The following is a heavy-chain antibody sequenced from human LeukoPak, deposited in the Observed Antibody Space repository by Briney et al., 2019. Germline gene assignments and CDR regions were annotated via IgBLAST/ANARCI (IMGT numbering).Heavy chain of an antibody. V-gene: IGHV3-30*17. J-gene: IGHJ6*03. CDR2: ISDGGCNR. Sequence: PGGSLRLSCAASGFTFSTYDMHWVRQAPGKGPEWVAVISDGGCNRYFADSVKGQFTISRDNSRNTLYLQMNSLTAENSAVYYCARTSYYRALFHYYMDVWGQRATVTVSS. CDR1: GFTFSTYD. CDR3: ARTSYYRALFHYYMDV. D-gene: IGHD3-22*01.